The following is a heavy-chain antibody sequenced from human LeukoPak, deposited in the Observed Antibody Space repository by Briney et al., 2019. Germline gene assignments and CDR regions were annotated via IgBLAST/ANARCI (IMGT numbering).Heavy chain of an antibody. CDR2: IIPIFGTA. D-gene: IGHD6-19*01. V-gene: IGHV1-69*05. Sequence: ASVKVSCKASGGTFSSYAISWVRQAPGQGLEWMGGIIPIFGTANYAQKFQGRVTITTDESTSTAYMELSSLRSEDTAVYYCALIAVAGRPFDYWGQGTLVTVSS. CDR3: ALIAVAGRPFDY. CDR1: GGTFSSYA. J-gene: IGHJ4*02.